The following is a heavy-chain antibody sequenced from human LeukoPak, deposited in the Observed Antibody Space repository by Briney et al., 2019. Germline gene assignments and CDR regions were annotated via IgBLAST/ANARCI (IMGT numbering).Heavy chain of an antibody. J-gene: IGHJ5*02. D-gene: IGHD3-10*01. Sequence: SETPSLTCTVSGGSISSGGYYWSWIRQHPGKGLEWIGYIYYSGSTYYNPSLKSRVTISVDTSKNQFSLKLSSVTAADTAVYYCARRGSGSYYKSQLNWFDPWGQGTLVTVSS. V-gene: IGHV4-31*03. CDR1: GGSISSGGYY. CDR2: IYYSGST. CDR3: ARRGSGSYYKSQLNWFDP.